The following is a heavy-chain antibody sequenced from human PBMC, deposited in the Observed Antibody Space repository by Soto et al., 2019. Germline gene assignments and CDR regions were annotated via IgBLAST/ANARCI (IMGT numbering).Heavy chain of an antibody. CDR3: ARATTVTNYYYGMDV. D-gene: IGHD4-17*01. J-gene: IGHJ6*02. CDR2: IYYSGST. Sequence: SETLSLTCTVSGGSISSGGYYWSWIRQHPGKGLEWIGYIYYSGSTYYNPSLKSRVTISVDTSKNQFSLKLSSVTAADTAVYYCARATTVTNYYYGMDVWGQGTTVTVSS. V-gene: IGHV4-31*03. CDR1: GGSISSGGYY.